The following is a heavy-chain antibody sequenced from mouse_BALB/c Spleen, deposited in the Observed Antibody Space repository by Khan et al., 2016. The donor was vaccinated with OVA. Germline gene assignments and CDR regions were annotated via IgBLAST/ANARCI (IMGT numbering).Heavy chain of an antibody. D-gene: IGHD1-2*01. CDR3: ARSITTAKGGYYALDY. Sequence: EVELVESGGDLVKPGGSLKLSCAASGFTFSSYGMSWARQTPDKRLEWVATISSGGHYTYFPDSVRGRFTISRDNAKNTLYLQMSSLKSEDTAMYYCARSITTAKGGYYALDYWGQGTSVTVSS. CDR1: GFTFSSYG. J-gene: IGHJ4*01. CDR2: ISSGGHYT. V-gene: IGHV5-6*01.